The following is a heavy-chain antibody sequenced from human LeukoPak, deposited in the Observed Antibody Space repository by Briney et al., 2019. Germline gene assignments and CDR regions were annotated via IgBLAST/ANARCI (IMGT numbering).Heavy chain of an antibody. V-gene: IGHV4-30-4*08. Sequence: TSQTLSLTCTVPGGSISSGDYYWSWIRQPPGKGLEWIGDIYYSGSTYYNPSLKSRVTISVDTSKNQFSLKLSSVTAADTAVYYCARGSVDIVATIGGGYYYYYMDVWGKGTTVTVSS. D-gene: IGHD5-12*01. CDR2: IYYSGST. J-gene: IGHJ6*03. CDR1: GGSISSGDYY. CDR3: ARGSVDIVATIGGGYYYYYMDV.